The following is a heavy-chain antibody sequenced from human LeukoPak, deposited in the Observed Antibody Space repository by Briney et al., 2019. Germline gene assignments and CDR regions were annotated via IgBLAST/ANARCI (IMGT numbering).Heavy chain of an antibody. J-gene: IGHJ3*02. D-gene: IGHD3-10*01. CDR3: AKLPYGSGSHLAYAFDI. CDR2: ISGSGGST. Sequence: GGSLRLSCAASGFTFSSYAMSWVRQAARKWLEWVSAISGSGGSTYYAGSVKGRFTISRDNSKNTLYLQMNSLRAEDTAVYYCAKLPYGSGSHLAYAFDIWGQGTMVTVSS. CDR1: GFTFSSYA. V-gene: IGHV3-23*01.